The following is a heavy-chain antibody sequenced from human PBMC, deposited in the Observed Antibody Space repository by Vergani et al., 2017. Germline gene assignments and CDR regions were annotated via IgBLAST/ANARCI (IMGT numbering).Heavy chain of an antibody. CDR1: GFTFDDYT. Sequence: EVQLVESGGGLVQPGGSLRLSCAASGFTFDDYTMHWVRQAPGKGLEWVSLISWDGGSTYYADSVKGRFTISRDNSKNTLYLQMNSLRAEDTAVYYCASDKIAAAGDYWGQGTLVTVSS. V-gene: IGHV3-43*01. J-gene: IGHJ4*02. CDR3: ASDKIAAAGDY. CDR2: ISWDGGST. D-gene: IGHD6-13*01.